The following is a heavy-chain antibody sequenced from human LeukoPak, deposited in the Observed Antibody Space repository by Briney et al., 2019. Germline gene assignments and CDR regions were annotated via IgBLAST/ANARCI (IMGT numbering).Heavy chain of an antibody. D-gene: IGHD1-26*01. Sequence: PSQTLSLTCTVSGGSISSGDYYLSWSRQPPGKGLEWIEYVYYSGSTNYNPSRKSRVTISVDTSKNQFSLKLSSVTAADTAVYYCARHGPYSENYYYGMDVWGQGTTVTVSS. V-gene: IGHV4-30-4*01. CDR3: ARHGPYSENYYYGMDV. J-gene: IGHJ6*02. CDR2: VYYSGST. CDR1: GGSISSGDYY.